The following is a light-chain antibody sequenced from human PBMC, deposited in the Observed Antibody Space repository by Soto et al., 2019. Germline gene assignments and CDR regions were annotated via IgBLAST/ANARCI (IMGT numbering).Light chain of an antibody. CDR3: ASYTGSTSGWV. V-gene: IGLV2-14*01. Sequence: QSALTQPASVSGSPGQSITVSCTGTASDIGSYDYVSWYQHHPGKAPKLLIYEVTNRPSGVSNRFSGSKSDYTASLAISGLQAEDEGDYYCASYTGSTSGWVFGGGTKVTVL. CDR2: EVT. J-gene: IGLJ3*02. CDR1: ASDIGSYDY.